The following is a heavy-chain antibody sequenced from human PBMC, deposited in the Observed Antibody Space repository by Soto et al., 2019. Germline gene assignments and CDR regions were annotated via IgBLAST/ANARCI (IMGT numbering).Heavy chain of an antibody. CDR3: ARPPKCDFWSGYYTGYYYYGMDV. CDR2: INPNSGGT. J-gene: IGHJ6*02. D-gene: IGHD3-3*01. CDR1: GYTFTGYY. Sequence: ASVKVSCKASGYTFTGYYMHWVRQAPGQGLEWMGWINPNSGGTNYAQKFQGRVTMTRDTSISTAYMELSRLRSDDTAVYYCARPPKCDFWSGYYTGYYYYGMDVWGQGTTVTVS. V-gene: IGHV1-2*02.